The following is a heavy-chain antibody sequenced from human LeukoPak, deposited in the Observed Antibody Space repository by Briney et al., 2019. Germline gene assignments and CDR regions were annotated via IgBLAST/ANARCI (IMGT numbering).Heavy chain of an antibody. V-gene: IGHV3-73*01. D-gene: IGHD4-23*01. Sequence: PGGSLRLSCAASGFTFSGSAMHWVRQASGKGLEWVGRIRSKANSYATAYAASVKGRFTISRDDSKNTAYLQMNSLKTEDTAVYYCTRHRKDYGGPEYYFDYWGQGTLVTVSS. CDR1: GFTFSGSA. J-gene: IGHJ4*02. CDR2: IRSKANSYAT. CDR3: TRHRKDYGGPEYYFDY.